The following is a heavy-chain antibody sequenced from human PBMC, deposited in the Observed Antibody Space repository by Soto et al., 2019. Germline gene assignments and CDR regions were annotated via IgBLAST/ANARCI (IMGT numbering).Heavy chain of an antibody. D-gene: IGHD2-2*02. J-gene: IGHJ6*02. CDR3: ARRPRGDCSSTSCYNTPNYYYYYGMDV. CDR2: IDPSDSYT. Sequence: GESLKISCKGSVYSFTSYWISWVRQMPGKGLEWMGRIDPSDSYTNYSPSFQGHVTISADKSISTAYLQWSSLKASDTAMYYCARRPRGDCSSTSCYNTPNYYYYYGMDVWGQGTTVTVSS. V-gene: IGHV5-10-1*01. CDR1: VYSFTSYW.